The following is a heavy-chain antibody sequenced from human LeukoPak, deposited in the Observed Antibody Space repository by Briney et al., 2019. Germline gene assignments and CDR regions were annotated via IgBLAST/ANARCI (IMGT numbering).Heavy chain of an antibody. CDR3: ASRVRGVIRG. CDR2: IYYSGST. CDR1: GGSISSSSYY. V-gene: IGHV4-39*07. Sequence: SETLSLTCTVSGGSISSSSYYWGWIRQPPGKGLEWIGSIYYSGSTYYNPSLKSRVTISVDTSKNQFSLKLSSVTAADTAVYYCASRVRGVIRGWGQGTLVTVSS. D-gene: IGHD3-10*01. J-gene: IGHJ4*02.